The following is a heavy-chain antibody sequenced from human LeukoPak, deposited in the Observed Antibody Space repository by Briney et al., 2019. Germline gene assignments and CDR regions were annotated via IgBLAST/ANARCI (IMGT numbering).Heavy chain of an antibody. V-gene: IGHV3-64*01. CDR3: ARDRCSSTSCYFGAFDS. CDR1: GFTFSSYA. Sequence: GGSLRLSCAASGFTFSSYAMHWVRQAPGKGLEYVSAISSNGGSTYYANSVKGRFTISRDNSKNTLYLQMGSLRAEDMAVYYCARDRCSSTSCYFGAFDSWGQGTMVTVSS. D-gene: IGHD2-2*01. J-gene: IGHJ3*02. CDR2: ISSNGGST.